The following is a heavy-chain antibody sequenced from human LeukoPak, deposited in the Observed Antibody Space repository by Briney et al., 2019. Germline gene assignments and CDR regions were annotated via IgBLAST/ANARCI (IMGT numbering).Heavy chain of an antibody. V-gene: IGHV3-11*03. CDR2: ISSSSSYT. J-gene: IGHJ4*02. Sequence: GGSLILSCAASGFTFSDYYMSWIRQAPGKGLEWVSYISSSSSYTNYADSVKGRFTISRDNAKNSLYLQMNSLRAEDTAVYYCAMLAVDTAMAPGDFFDYWGQGTLVTVSS. D-gene: IGHD5-18*01. CDR3: AMLAVDTAMAPGDFFDY. CDR1: GFTFSDYY.